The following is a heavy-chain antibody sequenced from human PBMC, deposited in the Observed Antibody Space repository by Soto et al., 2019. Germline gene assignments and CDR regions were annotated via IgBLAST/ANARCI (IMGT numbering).Heavy chain of an antibody. V-gene: IGHV5-10-1*01. Sequence: PGESLKISCEVSGYNFSSYWVSWVRQMPGKGLEWMGRIAPSESNTRYSPSFQGHVTISADKSIRTVYLQWSSLKASDTAMYYCARHKKDDFWSGFYRYFDPWGQGTLVTVSS. CDR1: GYNFSSYW. D-gene: IGHD3-3*01. CDR2: IAPSESNT. CDR3: ARHKKDDFWSGFYRYFDP. J-gene: IGHJ5*02.